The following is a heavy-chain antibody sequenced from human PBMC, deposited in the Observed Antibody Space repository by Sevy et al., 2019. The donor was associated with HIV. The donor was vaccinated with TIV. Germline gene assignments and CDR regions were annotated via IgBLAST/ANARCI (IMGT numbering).Heavy chain of an antibody. Sequence: GGSLRLSCKVTGLTSGAFAMSLVRQTPGKGLEWISSISGSGGLTHYADSVKGRFTISRDKSKGTVDLEMNSLRGDDTAVYYCAKPNWNFRADWFDTWGQGTLVTVSS. D-gene: IGHD1-7*01. CDR3: AKPNWNFRADWFDT. CDR2: ISGSGGLT. J-gene: IGHJ5*02. CDR1: GLTSGAFA. V-gene: IGHV3-23*01.